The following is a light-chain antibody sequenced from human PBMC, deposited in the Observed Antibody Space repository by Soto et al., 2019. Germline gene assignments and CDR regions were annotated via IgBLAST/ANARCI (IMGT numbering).Light chain of an antibody. CDR3: QQDGGSFIT. J-gene: IGKJ5*01. CDR1: QSVDSYY. V-gene: IGKV3-20*01. CDR2: AAS. Sequence: EIVLTQSPGTLSLSPGERATLACRASQSVDSYYLAWYQQKPGQDPRLLIYAASSRATGIPDRFSGSGSGTDFTLTISRLEPEDCAVYYYQQDGGSFITFVQRTRLVMK.